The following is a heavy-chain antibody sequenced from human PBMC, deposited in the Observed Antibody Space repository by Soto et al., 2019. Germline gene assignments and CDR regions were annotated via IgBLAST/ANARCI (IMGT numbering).Heavy chain of an antibody. Sequence: PSVTLSDTCSVADGSSIRGGDYWSWIRQHPGKGLEWIGYIYYSGSTYYNPSLKSRVTISVDTSKNQFSLKLSSVTAADTAVYYCASSSLYGMDVWGQGTPVTVSS. CDR2: IYYSGST. V-gene: IGHV4-31*03. CDR3: ASSSLYGMDV. J-gene: IGHJ6*02. CDR1: DGSSIRGGDY.